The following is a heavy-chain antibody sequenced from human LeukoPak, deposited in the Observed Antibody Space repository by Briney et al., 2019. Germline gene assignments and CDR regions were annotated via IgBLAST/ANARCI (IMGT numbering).Heavy chain of an antibody. CDR1: GYTFTGYY. Sequence: ASVKVSCKASGYTFTGYYMHWVRQAPGQGLEWMGWINPNSGGTNYAQKFQGRVTMTRDTSISTAYMELSSLRSEDTAVYYCARNPYSSSSGYWGQGTLVTVSS. V-gene: IGHV1-2*02. D-gene: IGHD6-6*01. J-gene: IGHJ4*02. CDR3: ARNPYSSSSGY. CDR2: INPNSGGT.